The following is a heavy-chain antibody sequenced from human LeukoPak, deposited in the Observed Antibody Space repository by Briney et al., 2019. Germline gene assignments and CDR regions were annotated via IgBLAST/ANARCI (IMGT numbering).Heavy chain of an antibody. CDR1: GGSISSYY. V-gene: IGHV4-59*01. D-gene: IGHD6-13*01. Sequence: SETLSLTCTVSGGSISSYYRSWIRQPPGKGLEWIWYIYYSGSTNYNPSLKSRVTISVDTSKHQFSLKLSSVTAADTAVYYCARDRIAAARRYYYGMDVWGQGTTVTVSS. CDR2: IYYSGST. CDR3: ARDRIAAARRYYYGMDV. J-gene: IGHJ6*02.